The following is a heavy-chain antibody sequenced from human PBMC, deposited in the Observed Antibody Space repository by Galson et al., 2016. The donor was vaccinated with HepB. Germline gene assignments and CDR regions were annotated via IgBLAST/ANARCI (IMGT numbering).Heavy chain of an antibody. Sequence: SLRLSCAASGFTFSDRYMDWVRQTPGKGLEWAGRTRNKANSYTTEYAASVKGRFSVSRDVEKNSLYLQMNNLKPEDTAVYYCVRASTSGSYYFDYWGQGTLVTVSS. V-gene: IGHV3-72*01. CDR1: GFTFSDRY. J-gene: IGHJ4*02. CDR2: TRNKANSYTT. CDR3: VRASTSGSYYFDY. D-gene: IGHD1-26*01.